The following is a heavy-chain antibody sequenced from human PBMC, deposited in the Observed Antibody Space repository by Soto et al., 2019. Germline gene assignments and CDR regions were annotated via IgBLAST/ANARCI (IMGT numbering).Heavy chain of an antibody. J-gene: IGHJ4*02. CDR3: GRNRRGGGYYFDH. CDR1: GFTFDDYG. V-gene: IGHV3-20*04. Sequence: EVQLVESGGSVVRPGGSLRLACAASGFTFDDYGMNWVRQSPGEGLQWVSFINWSGEDARYGDSVKGRFTISRDNAKNSLYLQMNSLRAEDTALYFCGRNRRGGGYYFDHWGQGTLVTVSS. CDR2: INWSGEDA.